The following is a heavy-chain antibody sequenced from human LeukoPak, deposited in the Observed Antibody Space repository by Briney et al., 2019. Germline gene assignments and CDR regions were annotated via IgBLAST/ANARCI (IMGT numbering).Heavy chain of an antibody. CDR3: ARVAFPQGGSSYYFDY. Sequence: GGSLRLSCAASGSTFSSYAMHWVRQAPGKGLEWVAVISYDGSNKYYADSVKGRFTISRDNSKNTLYLQMNSLRAEDTAVYYCARVAFPQGGSSYYFDYWGQGTLVTVSS. V-gene: IGHV3-30-3*01. CDR2: ISYDGSNK. CDR1: GSTFSSYA. J-gene: IGHJ4*02. D-gene: IGHD2-15*01.